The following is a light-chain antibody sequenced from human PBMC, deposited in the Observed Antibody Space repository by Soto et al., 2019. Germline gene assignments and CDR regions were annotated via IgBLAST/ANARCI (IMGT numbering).Light chain of an antibody. V-gene: IGLV1-47*01. CDR1: SSNIGSDY. J-gene: IGLJ3*02. Sequence: QSVLTQPPSASGTPGQRVTISCSGSSSNIGSDYVYWFQLLPGTAHRLLIYRDVQRPSGVSDRFSGSKSGTSGSLAISGLRTEDDAEYYCAAWDYTLSGWLFGGGTKLTVL. CDR3: AAWDYTLSGWL. CDR2: RDV.